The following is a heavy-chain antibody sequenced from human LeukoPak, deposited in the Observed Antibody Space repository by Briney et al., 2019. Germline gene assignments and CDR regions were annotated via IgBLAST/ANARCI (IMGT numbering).Heavy chain of an antibody. D-gene: IGHD3-10*01. J-gene: IGHJ4*02. V-gene: IGHV3-53*01. CDR3: ARAPTYGSGSSFDY. CDR2: LYSGGDT. CDR1: GFTVSSFY. Sequence: GGSLRLSCAASGFTVSSFYMTWVRQAPGKGLDWVSVLYSGGDTYYADSVKGRFTISRDKSKNTLYLQMNSLRAEDTAVYYCARAPTYGSGSSFDYWGQGTLVTVSS.